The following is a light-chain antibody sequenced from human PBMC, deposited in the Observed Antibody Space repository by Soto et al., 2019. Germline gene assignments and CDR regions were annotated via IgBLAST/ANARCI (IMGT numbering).Light chain of an antibody. V-gene: IGKV3-15*01. CDR3: QQYNSWPLT. Sequence: EIVMTQSPATLSVSPGERATLSCRASQSVSSKLAWYQQKPGQAPRLLIYDASTRATGIPARFSGSGSGTEFRLTISSLQSEDFEVYYCQQYNSWPLTFGGGTQVEIK. CDR2: DAS. J-gene: IGKJ4*01. CDR1: QSVSSK.